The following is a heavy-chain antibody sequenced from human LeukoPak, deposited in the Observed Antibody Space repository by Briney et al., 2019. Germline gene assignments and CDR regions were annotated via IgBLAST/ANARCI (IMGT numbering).Heavy chain of an antibody. D-gene: IGHD3-10*01. J-gene: IGHJ5*02. Sequence: ASVKVSCKASGYTFTSYYMHWVRQAPGQGLEWMGIINPSGGSTSYAQKFQGRVTISVDTSKNQFSLKLSSVTAADTAVYYCARGGYYGSGNDFRFDPWGQGTLVTVSS. CDR2: INPSGGST. V-gene: IGHV1-46*01. CDR1: GYTFTSYY. CDR3: ARGGYYGSGNDFRFDP.